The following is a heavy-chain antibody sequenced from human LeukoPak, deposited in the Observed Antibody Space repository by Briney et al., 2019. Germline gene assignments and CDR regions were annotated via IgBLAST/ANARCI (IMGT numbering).Heavy chain of an antibody. V-gene: IGHV1-2*02. D-gene: IGHD2-15*01. CDR3: ARDRGAYCSGGSCSFDAFDI. CDR2: INPNSGST. Sequence: ASVKVSCKASGYTFTGYYMHWVRQAPGQGLEWMGWINPNSGSTNYAQKFQGRVTMTRDTSISTAYMELSRLRSDDTAVYYCARDRGAYCSGGSCSFDAFDIWGQGTMVTVSS. CDR1: GYTFTGYY. J-gene: IGHJ3*02.